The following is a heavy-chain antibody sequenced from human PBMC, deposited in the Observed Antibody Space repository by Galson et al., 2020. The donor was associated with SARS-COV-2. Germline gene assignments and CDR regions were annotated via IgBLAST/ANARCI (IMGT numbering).Heavy chain of an antibody. Sequence: SSETLCLTCAASIGSMTSHYWTWIRQATGKGLEWIGSISNPGNPTYNPSLKSRVTISIDTSKNQFSLKLTSVTAADTALYYCAKLAEGRRSSEDYWGQGTLVTVSS. CDR1: IGSMTSHY. CDR3: AKLAEGRRSSEDY. J-gene: IGHJ4*02. D-gene: IGHD1-26*01. V-gene: IGHV4-59*08. CDR2: ISNPGNP.